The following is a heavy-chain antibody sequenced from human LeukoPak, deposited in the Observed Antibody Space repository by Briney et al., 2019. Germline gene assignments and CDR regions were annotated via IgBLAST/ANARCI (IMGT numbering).Heavy chain of an antibody. D-gene: IGHD2-21*02. CDR1: GFTFSNAW. V-gene: IGHV3-15*01. CDR2: IKSKTDGGTT. CDR3: TTRVRYCGGDCYPLDY. J-gene: IGHJ4*02. Sequence: PGGSLRLSCAASGFTFSNAWMTWVRQTPGKGLEWVGRIKSKTDGGTTDYAAPVKGRFTISRDDSQNTLYQQMNSLKTDDTALYYCTTRVRYCGGDCYPLDYWGQGTLVTVSS.